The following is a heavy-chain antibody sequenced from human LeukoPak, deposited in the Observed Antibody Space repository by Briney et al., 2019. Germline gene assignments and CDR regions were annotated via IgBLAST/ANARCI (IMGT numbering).Heavy chain of an antibody. CDR1: GAPISTYY. J-gene: IGHJ6*02. CDR2: IYDSGST. CDR3: ARQMFLGGMDV. D-gene: IGHD3-10*02. V-gene: IGHV4-59*08. Sequence: PSETLSLTCTVSGAPISTYYWSWIRQPPGQGLEWIGYIYDSGSTSYNPSLKSRATISVDTSKSHFSLKLSSVTAADTAVYYCARQMFLGGMDVWGQGTTVAVSS.